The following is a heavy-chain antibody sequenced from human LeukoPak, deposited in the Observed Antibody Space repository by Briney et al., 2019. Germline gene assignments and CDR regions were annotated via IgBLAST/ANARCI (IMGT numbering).Heavy chain of an antibody. CDR3: ATRSRWEQQPYYYYYGMDV. J-gene: IGHJ6*02. D-gene: IGHD6-13*01. CDR1: GYTLTELS. V-gene: IGHV1-24*01. Sequence: EASVKVSCKVSGYTLTELSMHWVRQAPGKGLEWMGGFYPEDGETIYAQKFQGRVTMTEDTSTDTAYMELSSLRSEDTAVYYCATRSRWEQQPYYYYYGMDVWGQGTTVTVSS. CDR2: FYPEDGET.